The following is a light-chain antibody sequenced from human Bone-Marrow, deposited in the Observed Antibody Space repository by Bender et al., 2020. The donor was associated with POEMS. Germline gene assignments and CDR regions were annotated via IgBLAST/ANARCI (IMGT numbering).Light chain of an antibody. CDR2: RNT. V-gene: IGLV1-47*01. J-gene: IGLJ3*02. Sequence: QSVLTQPPSASGTPGQRVTISCSGSSSNTGSNYVYWYQQLPGTAPKLLIYRNTQRPSGVPDRFSGSNSGTSASLSISGLRSEDEADYYCTAWDDSLSGPVFGGGTKLTVL. CDR3: TAWDDSLSGPV. CDR1: SSNTGSNY.